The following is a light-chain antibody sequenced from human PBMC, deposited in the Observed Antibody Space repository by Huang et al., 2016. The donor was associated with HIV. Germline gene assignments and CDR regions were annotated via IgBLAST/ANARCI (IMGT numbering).Light chain of an antibody. J-gene: IGKJ4*01. CDR3: QQLSSFPLT. CDR2: GAS. V-gene: IGKV1-9*01. CDR1: QDIRSS. Sequence: IQLTQSPSPLSAFVGDTVTITCRASQDIRSSLAWYQQQPGKATNLLIYGASTLRSGVPSRFSGSGSGTDFTLTINRLQPEDFATYYCQQLSSFPLTFGGGTKVEIK.